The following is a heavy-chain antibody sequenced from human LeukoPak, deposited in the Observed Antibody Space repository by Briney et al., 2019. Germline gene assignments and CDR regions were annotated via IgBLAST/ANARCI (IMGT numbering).Heavy chain of an antibody. J-gene: IGHJ4*02. D-gene: IGHD3-10*01. V-gene: IGHV3-23*01. Sequence: GGSLRLSCAASGFTFSSYAMSWVRQAPGKGLEWVSAISGSGGSTYYADSVKGRFTISRDNSKNTLYLQMNSLRAEDTAVYYRAKAYYGSGSYPIFDYWGQGTLVTVSS. CDR3: AKAYYGSGSYPIFDY. CDR1: GFTFSSYA. CDR2: ISGSGGST.